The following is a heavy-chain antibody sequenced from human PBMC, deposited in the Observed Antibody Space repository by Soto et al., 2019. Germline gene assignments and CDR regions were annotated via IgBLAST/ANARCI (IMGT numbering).Heavy chain of an antibody. D-gene: IGHD6-6*01. CDR3: ARGTRPVEFDY. J-gene: IGHJ4*02. CDR1: GYTFTSYG. CDR2: ISAYNGNT. Sequence: ASVKVSCKASGYTFTSYGISWVRQAPGQGLEWMGWISAYNGNTNYAQKLEGSVPMTTNTSTSTAYMELRSLRFDDTAVYYCARGTRPVEFDYWGQGTLVTVPS. V-gene: IGHV1-18*01.